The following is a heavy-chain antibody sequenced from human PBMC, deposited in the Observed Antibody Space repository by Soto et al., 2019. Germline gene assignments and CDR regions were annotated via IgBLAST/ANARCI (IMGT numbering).Heavy chain of an antibody. CDR3: ANGEGIAASPGDV. Sequence: EVQLLESGGGLVQPGGSLRLSCAASGFTFSSYAMSWVRQAPGKGLEWVSAISGSGGSTYYADSVKGRFTISRDNPKNTLYLQMNSLRAEDTAVYYCANGEGIAASPGDVWGKGTTVTVSS. CDR2: ISGSGGST. J-gene: IGHJ6*04. V-gene: IGHV3-23*01. CDR1: GFTFSSYA. D-gene: IGHD6-13*01.